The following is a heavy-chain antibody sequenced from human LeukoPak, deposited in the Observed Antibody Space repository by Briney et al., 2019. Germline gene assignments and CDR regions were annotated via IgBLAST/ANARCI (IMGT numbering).Heavy chain of an antibody. D-gene: IGHD1-1*01. CDR2: IYYSGST. CDR3: ASGRYPRFIDY. Sequence: SETLSLTCTVSGGSISSYYWSWIRQPPGKGLEWIGYIYYSGSTNYNPSLKSRVAISVDTSRNQFSLKLSSVTAADTAVYYCASGRYPRFIDYWGQGTLVTVSS. V-gene: IGHV4-59*01. J-gene: IGHJ4*02. CDR1: GGSISSYY.